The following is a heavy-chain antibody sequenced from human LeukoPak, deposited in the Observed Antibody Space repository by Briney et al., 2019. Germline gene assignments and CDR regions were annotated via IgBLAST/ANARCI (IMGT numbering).Heavy chain of an antibody. Sequence: TGGSLRLTCVASGFSFSSYAMSWVRQAPGKGLEWVSAISGSGGSTYYADSVKGRFTISRDNSKNTLYLQMNSLRAEDTAVYYCATTPMRIAARLSWGQGTLVTVSS. CDR3: ATTPMRIAARLS. J-gene: IGHJ4*02. CDR1: GFSFSSYA. D-gene: IGHD6-6*01. V-gene: IGHV3-23*01. CDR2: ISGSGGST.